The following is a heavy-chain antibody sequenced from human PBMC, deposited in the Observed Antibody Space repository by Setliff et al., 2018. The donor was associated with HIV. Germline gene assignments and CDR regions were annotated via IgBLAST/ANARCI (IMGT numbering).Heavy chain of an antibody. CDR3: TKAGGGILYFYYMDV. Sequence: GGSLRLSCAASGFTFSRYGMNWVRQAPGKGLEWVSTISGRGTNTYYADSVKGRFTISRDNSKNTLSLQLNSLRAEDSAVYYCTKAGGGILYFYYMDVWGKGTTVTVSS. V-gene: IGHV3-23*01. D-gene: IGHD2-15*01. CDR1: GFTFSRYG. J-gene: IGHJ6*03. CDR2: ISGRGTNT.